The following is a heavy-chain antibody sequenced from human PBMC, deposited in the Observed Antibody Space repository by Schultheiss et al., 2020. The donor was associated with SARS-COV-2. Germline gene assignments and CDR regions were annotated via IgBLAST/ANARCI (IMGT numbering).Heavy chain of an antibody. CDR2: ISWNSGSI. J-gene: IGHJ6*02. Sequence: GGSLRLSCAASGFTFDDYAMHWVRQAPGKGLEWVSGISWNSGSIGYADSVKGRFTISRDNAKNSLYLQMNSLRTEDTALYYCAKAIMDLGGIYYGMDVWGQGTTVTVSS. CDR1: GFTFDDYA. D-gene: IGHD3-16*01. V-gene: IGHV3-9*01. CDR3: AKAIMDLGGIYYGMDV.